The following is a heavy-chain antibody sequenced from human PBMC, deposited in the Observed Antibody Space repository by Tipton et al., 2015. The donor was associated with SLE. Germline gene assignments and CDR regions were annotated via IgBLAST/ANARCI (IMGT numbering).Heavy chain of an antibody. J-gene: IGHJ4*02. V-gene: IGHV3-30*04. CDR2: ISYDGSNK. Sequence: SLRLSCAASGFTFSNYAMHWVRQAPGKGLEWVAVISYDGSNKYYADSVKGRFTISRDSSYNTLFLQMNSLRSEDTAIYYCARDRSSGDADLTFDSWGQGTLVTVSS. D-gene: IGHD1-26*01. CDR1: GFTFSNYA. CDR3: ARDRSSGDADLTFDS.